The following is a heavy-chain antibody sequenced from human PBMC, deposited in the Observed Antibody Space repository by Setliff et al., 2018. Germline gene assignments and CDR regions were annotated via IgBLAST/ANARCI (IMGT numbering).Heavy chain of an antibody. CDR3: ARSRAAANDY. V-gene: IGHV4-38-2*02. CDR1: GYSISSGYY. J-gene: IGHJ4*02. CDR2: IYYSGST. D-gene: IGHD6-13*01. Sequence: SSETLSLTCTVSGYSISSGYYWSWIRQPPGKGLEWIGSIYYSGSTNYNPSLKSRVTISVDTSKNQFSLRLSSVTAADTAVYYCARSRAAANDYWGQGTLVTVSS.